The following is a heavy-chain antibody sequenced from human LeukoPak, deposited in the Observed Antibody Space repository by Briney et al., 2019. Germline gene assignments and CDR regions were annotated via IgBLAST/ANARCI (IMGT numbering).Heavy chain of an antibody. Sequence: PSETLSLTCTVSGGSISSYYWSWIRQPPGKGLEWIGYIYYSGSTNYNPSLKSRVTISVDTSKNQFSLKLSSVTAADTAVYYCAREPPYCSSTSCSRKYYFDYWGQGTLVTVSS. D-gene: IGHD2-2*01. CDR2: IYYSGST. CDR3: AREPPYCSSTSCSRKYYFDY. J-gene: IGHJ4*02. V-gene: IGHV4-59*01. CDR1: GGSISSYY.